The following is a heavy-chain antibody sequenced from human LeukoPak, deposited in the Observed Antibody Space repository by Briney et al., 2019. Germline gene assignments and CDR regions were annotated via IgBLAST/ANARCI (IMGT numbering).Heavy chain of an antibody. D-gene: IGHD6-13*01. CDR1: GFSLSTSGVG. J-gene: IGHJ5*02. Sequence: ESGPTLVNPTQTLTLTCTFSGFSLSTSGVGVGWIRQPPGKALEWLALIYWDDDKRYSPSLKSRLTITKDTSKNQVVLTMINMDPVDTATYYCAHRRDSSSWYGDNWFDPWGQGTLVTVSS. CDR3: AHRRDSSSWYGDNWFDP. CDR2: IYWDDDK. V-gene: IGHV2-5*02.